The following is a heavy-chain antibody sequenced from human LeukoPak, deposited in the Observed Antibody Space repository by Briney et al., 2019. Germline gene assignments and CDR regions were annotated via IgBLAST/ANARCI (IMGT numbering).Heavy chain of an antibody. CDR2: ISGRGSST. J-gene: IGHJ1*01. V-gene: IGHV3-23*01. CDR1: GLTFSNFA. D-gene: IGHD3-22*01. CDR3: AKAGITMIVVVSKYFQH. Sequence: GGSLRLSCAASGLTFSNFAMTWVRQAPGKGLEWVSAISGRGSSTYYADSVKGRFTISRDNSKNTLYLQMNSLRAEDTAVYYCAKAGITMIVVVSKYFQHWGQGTLVTVSS.